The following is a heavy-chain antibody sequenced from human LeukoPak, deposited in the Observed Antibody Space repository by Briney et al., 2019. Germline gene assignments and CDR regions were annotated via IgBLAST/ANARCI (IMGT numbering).Heavy chain of an antibody. V-gene: IGHV4-34*01. J-gene: IGHJ4*02. CDR2: INHSGST. D-gene: IGHD4-17*01. Sequence: SETLSLTCAVYGGSFSGYYWTWIRQPPGKGLEWIGEINHSGSTNYNPSLKSRVTISVDTSKNQFSLKLTSVTAADTAVYYCARQDYGEVNWGQGTLVAVSS. CDR1: GGSFSGYY. CDR3: ARQDYGEVN.